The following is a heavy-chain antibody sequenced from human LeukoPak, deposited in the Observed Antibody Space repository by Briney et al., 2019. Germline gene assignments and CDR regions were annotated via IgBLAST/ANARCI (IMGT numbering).Heavy chain of an antibody. J-gene: IGHJ4*02. CDR1: GYHFTNYW. D-gene: IGHD3-22*01. V-gene: IGHV5-51*01. CDR2: IYSGDSDI. CDR3: ARHAYHNDNSDYFFAY. Sequence: GGALEISFKASGYHFTNYWIGLVRPRPGKGGGWRGIIYSGDSDIRYSPSFQGQVTFSADKSISTAYPQWTSLKASDTAIYYCARHAYHNDNSDYFFAYWGQGTLVTVSS.